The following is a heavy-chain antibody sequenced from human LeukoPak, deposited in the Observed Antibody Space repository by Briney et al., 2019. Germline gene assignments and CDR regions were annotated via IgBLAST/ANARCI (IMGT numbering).Heavy chain of an antibody. CDR3: ARDCGGDCYARGTFDI. CDR1: GFTFSTYA. D-gene: IGHD2-21*01. V-gene: IGHV3-48*01. Sequence: GGSLRLSCAASGFTFSTYAMNWARQAPGRGLEWISYISSNSGTIYYADSVKGRFTISRDNVKNSLYLQMSSLRAEDTAVYYCARDCGGDCYARGTFDIWGQGTMVTVSS. J-gene: IGHJ3*02. CDR2: ISSNSGTI.